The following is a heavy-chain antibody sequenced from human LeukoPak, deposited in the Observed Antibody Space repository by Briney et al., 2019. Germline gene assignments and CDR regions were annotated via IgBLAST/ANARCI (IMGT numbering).Heavy chain of an antibody. CDR3: AKDQGDYSSSYYFDY. CDR2: ISGSGGST. Sequence: PGGSLRLSCAASGFTFSSYAMSWVRQAPGKGLEWVSAISGSGGSTYYADSVKGRFTISRDNSKNTLYLQMNSLRAEDTAVYYCAKDQGDYSSSYYFDYWGQGTLVTVSS. J-gene: IGHJ4*02. D-gene: IGHD6-6*01. CDR1: GFTFSSYA. V-gene: IGHV3-23*01.